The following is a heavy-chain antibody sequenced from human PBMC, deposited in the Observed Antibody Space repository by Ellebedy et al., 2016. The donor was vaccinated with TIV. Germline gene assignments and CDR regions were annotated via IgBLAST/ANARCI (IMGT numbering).Heavy chain of an antibody. D-gene: IGHD3-22*01. CDR1: GGTFSSYA. J-gene: IGHJ4*02. CDR2: IIPIFGTA. V-gene: IGHV1-69*13. CDR3: ARGGAYDSSGYYSDY. Sequence: SVKVSXXASGGTFSSYAISWVRQAPGQGLEWMGGIIPIFGTANYAQKFQGRVTITADESTSTAYMELSSLRSEDTAVYYCARGGAYDSSGYYSDYWGQGTLVTVSS.